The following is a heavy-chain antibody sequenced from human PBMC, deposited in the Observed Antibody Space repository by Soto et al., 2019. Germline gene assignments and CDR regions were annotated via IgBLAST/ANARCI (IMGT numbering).Heavy chain of an antibody. J-gene: IGHJ3*02. CDR2: INAGNGNT. Sequence: ASVKVSCKASGYTFTSYAMHWVREAPGQRLEWMGWINAGNGNTKYSQKFQGRVTITRDTSASTAYMELSSLRAEDTAVYYCARGYSSGLRTDAFDIWGQGTMVTVSS. CDR3: ARGYSSGLRTDAFDI. CDR1: GYTFTSYA. V-gene: IGHV1-3*01. D-gene: IGHD6-19*01.